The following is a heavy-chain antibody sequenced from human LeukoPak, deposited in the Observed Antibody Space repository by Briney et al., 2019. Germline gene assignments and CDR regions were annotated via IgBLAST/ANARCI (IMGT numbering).Heavy chain of an antibody. Sequence: GGSLRLSCAASGFTFSNYAMSWIRQAPGKGLEWVSGIIESGGGTHYADSVKGRFTISRDNSPNTLYLQMISLRAEDTAVYYCAKDYKVRSGEPPIDYWGQGTLVTVSS. V-gene: IGHV3-23*01. CDR1: GFTFSNYA. CDR2: IIESGGGT. J-gene: IGHJ4*02. CDR3: AKDYKVRSGEPPIDY. D-gene: IGHD7-27*01.